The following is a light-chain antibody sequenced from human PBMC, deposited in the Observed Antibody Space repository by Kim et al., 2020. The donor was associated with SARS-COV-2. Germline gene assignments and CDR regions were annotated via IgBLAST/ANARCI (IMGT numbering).Light chain of an antibody. V-gene: IGKV1-27*01. CDR2: AAS. CDR3: QKYNSAPRT. CDR1: QGISNY. Sequence: AAVGDRVTITCLASQGISNYLSWYQQKPGKVPKLLIYAASALQSGVPSRFSGSGSGTDFTLTISSLQPEDVATYYCQKYNSAPRTFGKGTKVDIK. J-gene: IGKJ1*01.